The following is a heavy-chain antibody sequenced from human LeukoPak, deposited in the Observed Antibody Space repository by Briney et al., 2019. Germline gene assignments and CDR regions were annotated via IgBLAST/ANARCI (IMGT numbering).Heavy chain of an antibody. Sequence: GGSLRLSCAASGFTFTSYNMNRLRQAPGKGLEWVSSISSSSSYIYHADSVKGRFTISRDNAKNSLYLQMNSLRAEDTAVYYCARAGTTTRGAFDIWGQGTMVTVSS. CDR1: GFTFTSYN. V-gene: IGHV3-21*01. D-gene: IGHD2-15*01. J-gene: IGHJ3*02. CDR2: ISSSSSYI. CDR3: ARAGTTTRGAFDI.